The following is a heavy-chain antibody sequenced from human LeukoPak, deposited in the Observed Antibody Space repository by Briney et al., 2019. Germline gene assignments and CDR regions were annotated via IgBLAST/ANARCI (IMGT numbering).Heavy chain of an antibody. V-gene: IGHV1-2*02. CDR1: GYTFTGYY. D-gene: IGHD3-22*01. CDR2: TNPNSGGT. Sequence: ASVKVSCKASGYTFTGYYMHWVRQAPGQGLEWMGWTNPNSGGTNYAQKFQGRVTMTRDTSISTAYMELSRLRSDDTAVYYCAACITMIVVESSDAFDIWGQGTMVTVSS. J-gene: IGHJ3*02. CDR3: AACITMIVVESSDAFDI.